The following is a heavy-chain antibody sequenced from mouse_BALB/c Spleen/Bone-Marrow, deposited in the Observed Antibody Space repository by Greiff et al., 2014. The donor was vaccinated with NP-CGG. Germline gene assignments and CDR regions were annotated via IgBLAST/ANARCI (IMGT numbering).Heavy chain of an antibody. CDR1: GYSITSDYA. CDR3: ARSWLRRGFDY. Sequence: DVQLQESGPGLVKPSQSLSLTCTVTGYSITSDYAWNWIRQFPGNKLEWMGYISYSGSTSYNPSLKSRISIIRDTSKNQFFLQLNSVTTEDTATYYCARSWLRRGFDYWGQGTTLTVSS. J-gene: IGHJ2*01. V-gene: IGHV3-2*02. D-gene: IGHD2-2*01. CDR2: ISYSGST.